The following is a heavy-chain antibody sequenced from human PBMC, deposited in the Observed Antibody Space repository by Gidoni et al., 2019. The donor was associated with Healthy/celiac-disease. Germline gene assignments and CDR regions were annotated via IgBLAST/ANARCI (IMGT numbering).Heavy chain of an antibody. CDR3: ARVVVDYERHYYGMDV. Sequence: QFQLVQSGAEVKKPGASVKVSCKASGYTFTSYGISWVRQAPGQGLEWMGWISAYNGNTNYAQKHQGRVTMTTDTSTSTAYMELRSLRSDDTAVYYCARVVVDYERHYYGMDVWGQGTTITVSS. D-gene: IGHD4-17*01. J-gene: IGHJ6*02. V-gene: IGHV1-18*01. CDR2: ISAYNGNT. CDR1: GYTFTSYG.